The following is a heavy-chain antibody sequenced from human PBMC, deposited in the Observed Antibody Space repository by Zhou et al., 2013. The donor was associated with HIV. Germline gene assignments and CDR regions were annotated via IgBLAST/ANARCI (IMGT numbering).Heavy chain of an antibody. CDR2: VSIYNGNT. CDR1: GYTFTGYY. Sequence: QVQLVQSGAEVKKPGASVKVSCKASGYTFTGYYMHWVRQAPGQGPEWMGWVSIYNGNTDYAQKFQGRVTMTRDTSTTTAYMELRSLRSDDTALYYCARLGPPCSTDTCYYHFDYWGQGTLVTVSS. D-gene: IGHD2-2*01. J-gene: IGHJ4*02. CDR3: ARLGPPCSTDTCYYHFDY. V-gene: IGHV1-18*04.